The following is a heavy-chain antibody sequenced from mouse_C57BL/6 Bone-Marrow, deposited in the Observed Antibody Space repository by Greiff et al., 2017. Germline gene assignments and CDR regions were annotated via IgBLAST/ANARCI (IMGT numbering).Heavy chain of an antibody. CDR3: ARLYYGSSLAWFAY. D-gene: IGHD1-1*01. Sequence: EVQLQESGGDLVKPGGSLTLSCAASGFTFSSYGMSWVRQTPDKRLEWVATISSGGSYTYYPDSVTGRFTISRDNAKNTLYLQMSSLKSEDTAMYYCARLYYGSSLAWFAYWGQGTLVTVSA. CDR1: GFTFSSYG. V-gene: IGHV5-6*01. CDR2: ISSGGSYT. J-gene: IGHJ3*01.